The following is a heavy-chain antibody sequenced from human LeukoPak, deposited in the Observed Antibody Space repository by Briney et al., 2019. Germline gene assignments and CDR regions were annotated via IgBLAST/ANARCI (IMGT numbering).Heavy chain of an antibody. Sequence: SETLSLTCTVSGGSISSYYWSWIRQPPGKRLEWIGYISCRVTISLDTSKNQFSLKLSSVTAADTAVYYCAGHHPRNTVDFWGQGTLVTVSS. D-gene: IGHD2/OR15-2a*01. J-gene: IGHJ4*02. CDR1: GGSISSYY. CDR3: AGHHPRNTVDF. CDR2: IS. V-gene: IGHV4-59*08.